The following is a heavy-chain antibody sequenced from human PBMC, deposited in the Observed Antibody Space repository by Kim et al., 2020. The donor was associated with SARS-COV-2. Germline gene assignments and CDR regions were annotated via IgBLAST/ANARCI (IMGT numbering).Heavy chain of an antibody. Sequence: GGSLRLSCAASGFTFSSYWMSWVRQAPGKGLEWVANIKQDGSEKYYVDSVKGRFTISRDNAKNSLYLQMNSLRAEDTAVYYCARDLDTNHWSGYLYYYYYGMDVWGQGTTVTVSS. CDR2: IKQDGSEK. D-gene: IGHD3-3*01. J-gene: IGHJ6*02. CDR1: GFTFSSYW. CDR3: ARDLDTNHWSGYLYYYYYGMDV. V-gene: IGHV3-7*03.